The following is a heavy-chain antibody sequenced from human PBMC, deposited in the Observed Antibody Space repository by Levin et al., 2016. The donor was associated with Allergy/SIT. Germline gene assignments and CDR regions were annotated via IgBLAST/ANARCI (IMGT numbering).Heavy chain of an antibody. V-gene: IGHV1-8*01. CDR3: ARGGQRIPIVGVATKPSVGYFDL. Sequence: WVRQAPGQGLEWMGWMNPNSGNTGYAQNFQGRVTMTRDTSISTAYMELSSLRSDDTAVYYCARGGQRIPIVGVATKPSVGYFDLWGRGTLVTVSS. D-gene: IGHD3-3*01. J-gene: IGHJ2*01. CDR2: MNPNSGNT.